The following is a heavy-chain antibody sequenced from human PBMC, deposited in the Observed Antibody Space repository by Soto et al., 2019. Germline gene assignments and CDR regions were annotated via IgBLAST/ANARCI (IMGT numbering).Heavy chain of an antibody. D-gene: IGHD6-19*01. CDR1: GFTFSSYA. CDR2: ISGSGGST. Sequence: GGSLRLSCAASGFTFSSYAMSWVRQAPGKGLEWVSAISGSGGSTYYADSVKGRFTISRDNSKNTLYLQMNSLRAEDTAVYYCANGIAVAGSRIDYWGQGTLVTVSS. J-gene: IGHJ4*02. CDR3: ANGIAVAGSRIDY. V-gene: IGHV3-23*01.